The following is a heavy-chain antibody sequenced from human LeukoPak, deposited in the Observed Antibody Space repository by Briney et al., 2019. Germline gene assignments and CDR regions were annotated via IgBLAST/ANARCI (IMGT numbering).Heavy chain of an antibody. CDR2: IYHSGST. J-gene: IGHJ5*02. D-gene: IGHD2-2*01. CDR3: ARAICSGTSCANWFDP. CDR1: GASISSGGYS. V-gene: IGHV4-30-2*01. Sequence: SETLSLTCAVSGASISSGGYSWSWLRQPPGKGLEWIGYIYHSGSTYYNPSLKSRFTISVDRSKNQFSLKLSSVTAADTAVYYCARAICSGTSCANWFDPWGQGTLVTVSS.